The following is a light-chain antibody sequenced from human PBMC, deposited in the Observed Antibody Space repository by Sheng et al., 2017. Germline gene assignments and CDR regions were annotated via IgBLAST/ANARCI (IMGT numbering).Light chain of an antibody. CDR2: EDT. Sequence: NFMLTQPHSVSESPGKTVTISCSRSSGSIARSYVQWYQQRPGSSPTTVIYEDTQRPSGVPDRFSGSVDSSSNSASLTISGLETEDEADYYCQSYDSSNRVFGGGTKLTVL. J-gene: IGLJ2*01. V-gene: IGLV6-57*01. CDR3: QSYDSSNRV. CDR1: SGSIARSY.